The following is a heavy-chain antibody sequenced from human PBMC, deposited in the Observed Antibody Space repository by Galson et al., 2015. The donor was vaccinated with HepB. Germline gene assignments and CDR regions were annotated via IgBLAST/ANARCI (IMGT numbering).Heavy chain of an antibody. CDR3: ARGSDSSGYSVDY. D-gene: IGHD3-22*01. CDR1: GFTFGSYG. V-gene: IGHV3-30*03. CDR2: ISYDGSNK. Sequence: SLRLSCAASGFTFGSYGMHWVRQAPGKGLEWVAVISYDGSNKYYADSVKGRFTISRDNSKNTLYLQMNSLRAEDTAVYYCARGSDSSGYSVDYWGQGTLVTVSS. J-gene: IGHJ4*02.